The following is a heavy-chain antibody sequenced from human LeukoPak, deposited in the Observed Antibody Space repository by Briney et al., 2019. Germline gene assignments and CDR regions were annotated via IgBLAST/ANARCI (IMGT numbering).Heavy chain of an antibody. CDR1: GFAFSTYA. Sequence: YPGGSLRLSCAASGFAFSTYALHWVRQAPGKGLEWVAVISYDDGSNKYYADSVKGRFTISRDNSKNTLYLQMNSLRTEDTAVYYCARESGGNTPYYFDYWGQGTLVTVSP. CDR3: ARESGGNTPYYFDY. CDR2: ISYDDGSNK. D-gene: IGHD2-2*02. V-gene: IGHV3-30*04. J-gene: IGHJ4*02.